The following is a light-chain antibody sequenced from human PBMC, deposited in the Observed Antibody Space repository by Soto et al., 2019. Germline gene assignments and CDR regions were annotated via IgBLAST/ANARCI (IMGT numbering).Light chain of an antibody. CDR1: GSDVGIYNY. CDR3: SSYTTSSTRV. Sequence: QSALTQPASVSGSAGQSIAISCTGFGSDVGIYNYVSWYQQHPGKVPKLIIYEVTNRPSGVSNRFSGSKSGNTASLTISGLQAEDEADYYCSSYTTSSTRVFGTGTKVTVL. CDR2: EVT. J-gene: IGLJ1*01. V-gene: IGLV2-14*01.